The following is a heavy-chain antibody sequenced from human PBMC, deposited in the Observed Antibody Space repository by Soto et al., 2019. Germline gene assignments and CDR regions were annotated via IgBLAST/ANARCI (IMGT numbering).Heavy chain of an antibody. Sequence: GGSLRLSCAVSAFSFTSDEMNWVRQAPGKGLEWVAYISTSGNTIYYADSVKGRFTISRDNAKNSLYLQMNSLRVEDTAVYYCVRDRYSSGWFGDFWGQGTTVTVSS. J-gene: IGHJ6*02. CDR3: VRDRYSSGWFGDF. V-gene: IGHV3-48*03. CDR2: ISTSGNTI. CDR1: AFSFTSDE. D-gene: IGHD6-19*01.